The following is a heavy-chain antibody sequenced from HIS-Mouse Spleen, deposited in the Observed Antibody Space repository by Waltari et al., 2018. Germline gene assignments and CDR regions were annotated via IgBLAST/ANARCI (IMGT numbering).Heavy chain of an antibody. CDR1: GFTVGSNY. J-gene: IGHJ4*02. CDR3: ARHYYYGSGSYYFDY. Sequence: EVQLVETGGGLIQPGGSLSLSCAASGFTVGSNYMTWVPQAPGKGLEWVSVIYSGGSTYYADSVKGRFTISRDNSKNTLYLQMNSLRAEDTAVYYCARHYYYGSGSYYFDYWGQGTLVTVSS. CDR2: IYSGGST. V-gene: IGHV3-53*02. D-gene: IGHD3-10*01.